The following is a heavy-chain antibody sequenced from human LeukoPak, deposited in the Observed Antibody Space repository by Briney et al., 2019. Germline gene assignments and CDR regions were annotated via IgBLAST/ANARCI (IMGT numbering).Heavy chain of an antibody. CDR3: ARSTIFLPHRPGYYYYYMDV. V-gene: IGHV1-2*02. D-gene: IGHD3-9*01. CDR2: INPNSGGT. Sequence: GASVKVSCKASGYTFTGYYMHWVRQAPGQGLEWMGWINPNSGGTNYAQKFQGRVTMTRDTSISTAYMELSRLRSDDTAVYYCARSTIFLPHRPGYYYYYMDVWGKGTTVTISS. CDR1: GYTFTGYY. J-gene: IGHJ6*03.